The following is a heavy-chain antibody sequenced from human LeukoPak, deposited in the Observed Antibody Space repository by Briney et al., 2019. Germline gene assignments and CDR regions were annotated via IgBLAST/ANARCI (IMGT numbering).Heavy chain of an antibody. V-gene: IGHV4-30-2*03. CDR2: IYHSGST. Sequence: SETLSLTCTVSGGSISSGGYYWSWIRQPPGKGLEWIGYIYHSGSTYYNPSLKSRVTISVDTSKNQFSLKLSSVTAADTAVYYCARHILRLFDYWGQGTLVTVSS. D-gene: IGHD2-21*01. J-gene: IGHJ4*02. CDR1: GGSISSGGYY. CDR3: ARHILRLFDY.